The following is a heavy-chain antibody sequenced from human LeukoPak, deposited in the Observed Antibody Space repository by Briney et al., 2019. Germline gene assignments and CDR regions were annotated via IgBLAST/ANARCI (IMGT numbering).Heavy chain of an antibody. V-gene: IGHV5-51*01. CDR3: ARALYSSGWYGY. D-gene: IGHD6-19*01. J-gene: IGHJ4*02. Sequence: GESLKISCKGSGYSFTSYWIGWVRQMPGKGLEWMGIIYPDDSDTRYSPSFEDQVTISVDKSISTAYLQWSSLKASDTAIYYCARALYSSGWYGYWGQGTLVTVSS. CDR2: IYPDDSDT. CDR1: GYSFTSYW.